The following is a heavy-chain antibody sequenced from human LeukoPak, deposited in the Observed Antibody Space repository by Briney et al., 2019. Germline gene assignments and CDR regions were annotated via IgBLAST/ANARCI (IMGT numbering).Heavy chain of an antibody. CDR2: ISAYNGNT. CDR1: GYTFTSYG. Sequence: ASVKVTFKASGYTFTSYGISWVRQAPGQGLEWMGWISAYNGNTNYAQKLQGRVTMTTDTSTSTAYMELRSLRSDDTAVYYCARDPVGYSYGYGVDYWGQGTLVTVSS. V-gene: IGHV1-18*01. J-gene: IGHJ4*02. D-gene: IGHD5-18*01. CDR3: ARDPVGYSYGYGVDY.